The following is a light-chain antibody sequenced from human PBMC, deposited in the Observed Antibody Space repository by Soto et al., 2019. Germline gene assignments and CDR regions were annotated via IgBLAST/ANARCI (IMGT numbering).Light chain of an antibody. CDR3: QERSNWPPKALT. Sequence: EIVLTQSPATLSLSPGERATLSCRASPSVSSYLAWYQQKPGQAPRLLIYDASNRATGIPARFSGSGSGTDFTLTNSSLEPEDFAVYYWQERSNWPPKALTFGGGTKVEIK. CDR2: DAS. V-gene: IGKV3-11*01. J-gene: IGKJ4*01. CDR1: PSVSSY.